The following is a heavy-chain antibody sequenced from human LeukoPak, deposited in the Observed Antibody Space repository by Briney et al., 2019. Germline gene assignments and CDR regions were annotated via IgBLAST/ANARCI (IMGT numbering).Heavy chain of an antibody. CDR3: ARHPDYYMDV. V-gene: IGHV4-59*08. J-gene: IGHJ6*03. CDR1: GGSISSYY. Sequence: SETLSLTCTVSGGSISSYYWSWIRQPPGKGLEWIGYIYYSGSTNYNPSLKSRVTISVDTSENQFSLKPSSVTAADTAVYYCARHPDYYMDVWGKGTTVTVSS. CDR2: IYYSGST.